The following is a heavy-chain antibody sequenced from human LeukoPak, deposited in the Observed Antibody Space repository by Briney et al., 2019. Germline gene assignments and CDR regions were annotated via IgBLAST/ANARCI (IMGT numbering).Heavy chain of an antibody. D-gene: IGHD5-24*01. CDR2: INPTSGGT. CDR3: ARVNSWYFDY. CDR1: GYTFTAYY. J-gene: IGHJ4*02. V-gene: IGHV1-2*02. Sequence: ASVTVSCKTSGYTFTAYYMHWVRQAPGQGLEWMGWINPTSGGTNYAQNFQGRVTMTRDTSITTTYMELSSLTSDDTAVYFCARVNSWYFDYWGQGTLVTVSS.